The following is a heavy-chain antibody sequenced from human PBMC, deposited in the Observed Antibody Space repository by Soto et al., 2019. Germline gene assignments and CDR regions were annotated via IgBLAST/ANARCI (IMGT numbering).Heavy chain of an antibody. CDR3: ARVHGVILGAMDV. Sequence: GDKFQDRVTMTTDTSTGTAYMELRSLSSDDTAVYYCARVHGVILGAMDVWGQGTAVTVSS. D-gene: IGHD3-3*01. J-gene: IGHJ6*02. V-gene: IGHV1-18*01.